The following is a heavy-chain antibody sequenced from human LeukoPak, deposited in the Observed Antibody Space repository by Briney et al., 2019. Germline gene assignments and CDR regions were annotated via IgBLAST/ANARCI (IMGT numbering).Heavy chain of an antibody. Sequence: ASVKVSCKASGYTFTGYYMHWVRQAPGQGLEWMRWINPNSGGTNYAQKFQGRVTMTRDTSISTAYMELSRLRSDDTAVYYCARDFIDIVATTEDYWGQGTLVTVSS. CDR3: ARDFIDIVATTEDY. J-gene: IGHJ4*02. D-gene: IGHD5-12*01. CDR2: INPNSGGT. CDR1: GYTFTGYY. V-gene: IGHV1-2*02.